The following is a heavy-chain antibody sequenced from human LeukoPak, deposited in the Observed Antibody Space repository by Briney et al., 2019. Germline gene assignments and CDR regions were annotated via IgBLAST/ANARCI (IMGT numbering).Heavy chain of an antibody. CDR1: GFTFSSYW. J-gene: IGHJ4*02. CDR2: IKQDGSEK. D-gene: IGHD1-26*01. CDR3: ARDGGGSYYVY. Sequence: GGSLGLSCAASGFTFSSYWMSWVRQAPGKGLEWVANIKQDGSEKYYVDSVRGRFTISRDDAKNSLYLQMNSLRAEDTAVYYCARDGGGSYYVYWGQGTLVTVSS. V-gene: IGHV3-7*01.